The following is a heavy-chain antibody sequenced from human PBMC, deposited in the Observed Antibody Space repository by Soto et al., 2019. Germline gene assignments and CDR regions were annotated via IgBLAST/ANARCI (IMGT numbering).Heavy chain of an antibody. CDR1: GFTFSSYA. CDR3: AREGEVAVAGKAFSRY. J-gene: IGHJ4*02. Sequence: QVQLVESGGGVVQPGRSLRLSCAASGFTFSSYAMHWVRQAPGKGLAWVAVISYDGSNKYYADSVKGRFTISRDNSKNSLSLQMNSLRAEDTAVYYCAREGEVAVAGKAFSRYWRQGTLLTVSS. CDR2: ISYDGSNK. V-gene: IGHV3-30-3*01. D-gene: IGHD6-19*01.